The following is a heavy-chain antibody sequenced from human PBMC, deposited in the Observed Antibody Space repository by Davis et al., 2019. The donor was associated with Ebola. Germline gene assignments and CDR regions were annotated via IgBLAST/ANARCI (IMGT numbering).Heavy chain of an antibody. Sequence: GESLKISCAASGFTFSRDWMYWVRQAPGKGLVWVSRIKSDGSSTNYADSVKGRFTVSRDNAKNTLYLQMNSLRAEETAVYYCARVGYGDSWRWLDPWGQGTLVTVSS. CDR3: ARVGYGDSWRWLDP. CDR2: IKSDGSST. V-gene: IGHV3-74*01. J-gene: IGHJ5*02. D-gene: IGHD4-17*01. CDR1: GFTFSRDW.